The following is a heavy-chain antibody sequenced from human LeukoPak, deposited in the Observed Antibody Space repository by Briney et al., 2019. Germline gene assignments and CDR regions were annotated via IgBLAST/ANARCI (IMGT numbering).Heavy chain of an antibody. J-gene: IGHJ4*02. CDR1: GFTFSNCW. V-gene: IGHV3-7*01. CDR2: IKQDGSEK. Sequence: GGSLRLSCAASGFTFSNCWMSWVRQAPGRGLEGVANIKQDGSEKFCVDSVRGQFTSSSDNDLNSLSLHMNSLRAEDTAVYYCGRVASGGGGYLCDYWGQGTLVTVSS. CDR3: GRVASGGGGYLCDY. D-gene: IGHD3-22*01.